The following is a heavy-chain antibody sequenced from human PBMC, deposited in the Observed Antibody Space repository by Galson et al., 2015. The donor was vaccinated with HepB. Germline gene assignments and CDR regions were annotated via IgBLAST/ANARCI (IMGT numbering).Heavy chain of an antibody. CDR2: IKSKTDGGTT. CDR1: GFTFSNAW. D-gene: IGHD1-26*01. CDR3: TTERGEWELLIPFDY. J-gene: IGHJ4*02. V-gene: IGHV3-15*01. Sequence: SLRLSCAASGFTFSNAWMSWVRQAPGKGLEWVGRIKSKTDGGTTDYAAPVKGRFTISRDDSKNTLYLQMNSLKTEDTAVYYCTTERGEWELLIPFDYWGQGTLVTVSS.